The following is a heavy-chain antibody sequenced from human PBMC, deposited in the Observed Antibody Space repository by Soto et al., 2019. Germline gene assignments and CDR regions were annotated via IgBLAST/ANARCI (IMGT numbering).Heavy chain of an antibody. Sequence: QVQLQESGPGLVKPSETLSLTCTVSGDSISRYYWSWIRLSPGKGLEWIGYIYYSGETNYNPSVNRAVTNWIDRTNTPFSLKLISVTASDTAVYYCARDQGGEFLKGSGMDVWGQGTTVTVSS. CDR1: GDSISRYY. J-gene: IGHJ6*02. CDR3: ARDQGGEFLKGSGMDV. D-gene: IGHD3-10*01. V-gene: IGHV4-59*01. CDR2: IYYSGET.